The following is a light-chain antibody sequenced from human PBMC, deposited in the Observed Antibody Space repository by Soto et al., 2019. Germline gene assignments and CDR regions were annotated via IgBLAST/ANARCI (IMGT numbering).Light chain of an antibody. CDR2: GAS. V-gene: IGKV3-20*01. Sequence: EIVLTQSPGTLSLSPGERATLSCRASQSVSSSYLAWYQQKPGQAPRLLIYGASSRATGIPDRFSGSGSGTDLTLTTSRLEPEDFAVYYCQQYGSSPLLTFGGGTKVEIK. CDR3: QQYGSSPLLT. CDR1: QSVSSSY. J-gene: IGKJ4*01.